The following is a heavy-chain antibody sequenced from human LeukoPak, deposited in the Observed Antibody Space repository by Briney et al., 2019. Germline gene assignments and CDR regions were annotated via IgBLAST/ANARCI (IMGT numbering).Heavy chain of an antibody. V-gene: IGHV4-31*03. CDR2: IYYSGST. CDR1: GGSISSGGFY. J-gene: IGHJ4*02. Sequence: SETLSLTCTVSGGSISSGGFYWSWIRQHPGKGLEWIGYIYYSGSTYYNPSLKSRITMSADTSKNQFSLKLSSVTAADTAVYYCARRWGSAGYFDYWGQGTLVTVSS. CDR3: ARRWGSAGYFDY. D-gene: IGHD5-24*01.